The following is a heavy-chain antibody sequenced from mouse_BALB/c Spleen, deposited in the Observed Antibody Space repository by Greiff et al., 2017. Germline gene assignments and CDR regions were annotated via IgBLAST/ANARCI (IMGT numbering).Heavy chain of an antibody. CDR3: ARRVFAMDY. CDR2: ISTYYGDA. Sequence: QVQLQQSGAELVRPGVSVKISCKGSGYTFTDYAMHWVKQSHAKSLEWIGVISTYYGDASYNQKFKGKATMTVDKSSSTAYMELARLTSEDSAIYYCARRVFAMDYWGQGTSVTVSS. CDR1: GYTFTDYA. V-gene: IGHV1S137*01. J-gene: IGHJ4*01.